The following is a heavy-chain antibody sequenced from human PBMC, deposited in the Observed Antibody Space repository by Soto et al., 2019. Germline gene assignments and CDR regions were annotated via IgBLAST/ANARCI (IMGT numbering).Heavy chain of an antibody. CDR3: XXXXXXXXXXWYFDY. CDR2: IYPGDSDT. Sequence: PGESLKISCKGSGYSFTSYWIGWVRQMPGKGLEWMGIIYPGDSDTRYSPSFQGQVTISADKSISTAYLQWSSLKASDTAMYYCXXXXXXXXXXWYFDYWGQGTLVTVSS. J-gene: IGHJ4*02. CDR1: GYSFTSYW. V-gene: IGHV5-51*01.